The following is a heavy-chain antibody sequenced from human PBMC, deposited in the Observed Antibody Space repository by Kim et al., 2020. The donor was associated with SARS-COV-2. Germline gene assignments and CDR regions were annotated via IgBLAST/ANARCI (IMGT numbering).Heavy chain of an antibody. J-gene: IGHJ4*02. Sequence: YSDYAVSVKSRITINPDTSKNQFSLQLNSLTPEDTAVYYCARGPHSKFDYWGQGTLVTVSS. V-gene: IGHV6-1*01. D-gene: IGHD6-13*01. CDR3: ARGPHSKFDY. CDR2: YS.